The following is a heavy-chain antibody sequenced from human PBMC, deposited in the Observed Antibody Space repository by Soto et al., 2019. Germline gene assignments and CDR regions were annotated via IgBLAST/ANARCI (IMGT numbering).Heavy chain of an antibody. CDR1: GGSISSGGYY. J-gene: IGHJ5*02. CDR2: IYYSGST. Sequence: SVTLSLTCTVSGGSISSGGYYWSWIRQHPGKGLEWIGYIYYSGSTYYNPSLKSRVTISVDTSKNQFSLKLSSVTAADTAVYYCALYCGGDCSWYNWFDPWGQGTLVTVSS. V-gene: IGHV4-31*03. D-gene: IGHD2-21*02. CDR3: ALYCGGDCSWYNWFDP.